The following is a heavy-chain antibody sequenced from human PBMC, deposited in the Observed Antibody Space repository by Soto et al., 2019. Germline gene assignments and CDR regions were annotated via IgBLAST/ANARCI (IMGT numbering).Heavy chain of an antibody. D-gene: IGHD6-19*01. Sequence: GGSLRLSCVASGFTFSSYGMDWVRQAPGKGLEWVAIIWNDGTNQYYGDSVKGRFFISRDNGKNTVYLQMNNLRVEDTALYYCARGGLTVAALPFDYWGQGTRVTVSS. CDR3: ARGGLTVAALPFDY. CDR1: GFTFSSYG. J-gene: IGHJ4*02. CDR2: IWNDGTNQ. V-gene: IGHV3-33*01.